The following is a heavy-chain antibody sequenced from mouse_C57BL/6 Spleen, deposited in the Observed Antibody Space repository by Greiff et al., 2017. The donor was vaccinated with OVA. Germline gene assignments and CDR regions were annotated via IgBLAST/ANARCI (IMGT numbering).Heavy chain of an antibody. Sequence: EVQLQQSGPELVKPGASVKMSCKASGYTFTDYNMHWVKQSHGKSLEWIGYINPNNGGTSYNQKFKGKATLTVNKSSSTAYMELRSLTSEDSAVYYCAILYGYDDGGFDYWGQGTTLTVSS. CDR1: GYTFTDYN. CDR2: INPNNGGT. D-gene: IGHD2-2*01. J-gene: IGHJ2*01. CDR3: AILYGYDDGGFDY. V-gene: IGHV1-22*01.